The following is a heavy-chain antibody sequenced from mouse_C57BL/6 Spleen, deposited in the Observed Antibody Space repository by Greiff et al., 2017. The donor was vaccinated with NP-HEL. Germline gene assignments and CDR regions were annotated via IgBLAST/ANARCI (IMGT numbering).Heavy chain of an antibody. D-gene: IGHD2-2*01. J-gene: IGHJ2*01. V-gene: IGHV1-64*01. CDR2: IHPNSGST. Sequence: VQLQQPGAELVKPGASVKSSCKASGYTFTSYWMHWVKQRPGQGLEWIGMIHPNSGSTNYNEKFKSKATLTVDKSSSTAYMQLSSLTSEDSAVYYCARSGGYDYFDYWGQGTTLTVSS. CDR3: ARSGGYDYFDY. CDR1: GYTFTSYW.